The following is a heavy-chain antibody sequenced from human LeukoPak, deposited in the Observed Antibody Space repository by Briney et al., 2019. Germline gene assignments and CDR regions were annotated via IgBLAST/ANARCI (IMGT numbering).Heavy chain of an antibody. D-gene: IGHD3-9*01. CDR3: ARERPIHFDWFLNYFDY. CDR1: GGSISSYY. V-gene: IGHV4-4*07. J-gene: IGHJ4*02. Sequence: SETLSLTCTVSGGSISSYYWSWIRQPAGKGLEWIGRIYTSGSTNYNPSLKSRVTMSVDTSKNQFSLKLSSVTAADTAVYYCARERPIHFDWFLNYFDYWGQGTLVTVSS. CDR2: IYTSGST.